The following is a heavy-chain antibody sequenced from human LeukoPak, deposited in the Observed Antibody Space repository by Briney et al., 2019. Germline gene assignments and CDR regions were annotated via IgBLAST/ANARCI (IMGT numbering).Heavy chain of an antibody. V-gene: IGHV3-7*05. D-gene: IGHD3-10*01. CDR1: GFTFSRYW. J-gene: IGHJ4*02. CDR3: ANMVRGVSNY. CDR2: IKQDGSEK. Sequence: GGSLRLSCAASGFTFSRYWMHWVRQAPGKGLEWVANIKQDGSEKNYVDSVKGRFTISRDNAKNSLYLQMDSLRAEDTAVYYCANMVRGVSNYWGQGTLVTVSS.